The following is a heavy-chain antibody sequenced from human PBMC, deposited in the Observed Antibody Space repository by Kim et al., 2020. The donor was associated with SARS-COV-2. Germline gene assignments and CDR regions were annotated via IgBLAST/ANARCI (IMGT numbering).Heavy chain of an antibody. Sequence: GGSLRLSCTTSGFTFTGYAMSWVRQAPGNGLEWVSSIDGSDGTTYYVDSVKGRFTISRDNSKNTLYLQMSTLRADDTAVYYCMKGGWGWIWDHWGQGTLVTVAS. V-gene: IGHV3-23*01. CDR2: IDGSDGTT. J-gene: IGHJ4*02. CDR1: GFTFTGYA. D-gene: IGHD2-2*03. CDR3: MKGGWGWIWDH.